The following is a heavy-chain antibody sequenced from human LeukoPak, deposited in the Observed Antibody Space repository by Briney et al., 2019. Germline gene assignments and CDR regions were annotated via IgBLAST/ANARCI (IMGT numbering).Heavy chain of an antibody. CDR3: AKPKWLVDALDF. V-gene: IGHV3-23*01. Sequence: GGSLRLSCAASGFTFSSYGMHWVRQAPGKGLEWVSALSASGGTTFYADSVKGRFTISRDNSKNTLYLHMNSLRAEDTAVYYCAKPKWLVDALDFWGQGTVVTVSS. CDR2: LSASGGTT. J-gene: IGHJ3*01. D-gene: IGHD6-19*01. CDR1: GFTFSSYG.